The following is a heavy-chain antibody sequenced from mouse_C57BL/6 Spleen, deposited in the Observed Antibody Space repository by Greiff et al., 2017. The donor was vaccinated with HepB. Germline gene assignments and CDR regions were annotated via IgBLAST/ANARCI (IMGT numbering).Heavy chain of an antibody. CDR3: ARGTMGPAWFAY. CDR2: IDPSDSET. J-gene: IGHJ3*01. V-gene: IGHV1-52*01. D-gene: IGHD1-1*02. Sequence: QVQLQQPGAELVRPGSSVKLSCKASGYTFTSYWMHWVKQRPIQGLEWIGNIDPSDSETHYNQQFKDKATLTVDKSSSTAYMQLSSLTSEDSAVYYCARGTMGPAWFAYWGQGTLVTVSA. CDR1: GYTFTSYW.